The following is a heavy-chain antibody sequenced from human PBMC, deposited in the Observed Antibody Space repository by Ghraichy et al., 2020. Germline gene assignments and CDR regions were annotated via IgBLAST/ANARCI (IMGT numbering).Heavy chain of an antibody. CDR2: IYWDVDK. J-gene: IGHJ3*01. D-gene: IGHD3-22*01. CDR3: ARASSGYYHDAFDV. CDR1: GFSLSTSGVG. Sequence: SGPTLVKPTQTLTLTCTFSGFSLSTSGVGVGWIRQPPGKALEWLAFIYWDVDKRYNPSLNSRLTITKDTSENQVVLTMTNMDPVDTATYYCARASSGYYHDAFDVWGQGTRVTVSS. V-gene: IGHV2-5*02.